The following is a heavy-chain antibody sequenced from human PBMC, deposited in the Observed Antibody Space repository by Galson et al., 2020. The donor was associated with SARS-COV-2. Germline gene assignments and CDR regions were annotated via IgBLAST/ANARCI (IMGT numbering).Heavy chain of an antibody. J-gene: IGHJ6*02. V-gene: IGHV3-23*01. CDR2: ISGNGGAT. CDR3: TKGDFWSGYYYAMDV. D-gene: IGHD3-3*01. Sequence: MSWVRQAPGKGLEWVSAISGNGGATYYADSVKGRFTISRDNSKNTLYVQMHSLRLEDTAVYYCTKGDFWSGYYYAMDVWGQGTTVTVSS.